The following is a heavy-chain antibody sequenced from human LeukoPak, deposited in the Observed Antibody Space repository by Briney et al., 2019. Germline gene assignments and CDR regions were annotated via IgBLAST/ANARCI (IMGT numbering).Heavy chain of an antibody. Sequence: GGSLRLSCAASGFTFSINWMHWVRQAPGKGLGWVSHISSDGSSTNYADSVKGRFTISRDSAKNTLYLQMNSPRAEDTGVYYCARDKVSGSYYGLDYWGQGTLVTVSS. CDR3: ARDKVSGSYYGLDY. J-gene: IGHJ4*02. CDR2: ISSDGSST. D-gene: IGHD1-26*01. V-gene: IGHV3-74*01. CDR1: GFTFSINW.